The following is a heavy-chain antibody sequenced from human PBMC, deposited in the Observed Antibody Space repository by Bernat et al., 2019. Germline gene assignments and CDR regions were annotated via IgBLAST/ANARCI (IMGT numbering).Heavy chain of an antibody. V-gene: IGHV3-64*01. CDR1: GFTFSSYV. CDR2: ISSDGIST. Sequence: EVRLVESGGGLVQPGGSLRLSCAASGFTFSSYVMYWVRQAPGEGLEYVSAISSDGISTYYSNPMKGRFTISRDNSKNTLYLQMGSLRAEDMAVYYCARGGRSGYCSGGSCFRIDSWGQGTLVTVSS. D-gene: IGHD2-15*01. J-gene: IGHJ4*02. CDR3: ARGGRSGYCSGGSCFRIDS.